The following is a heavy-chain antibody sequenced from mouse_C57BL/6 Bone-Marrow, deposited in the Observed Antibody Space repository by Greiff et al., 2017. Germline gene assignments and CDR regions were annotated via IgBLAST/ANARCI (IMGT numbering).Heavy chain of an antibody. D-gene: IGHD1-1*01. J-gene: IGHJ4*01. CDR1: GFNIKDYY. V-gene: IGHV14-1*01. Sequence: VQLQQSGAELVRPGASVKLSCTASGFNIKDYYMHWVKQRPEQGLEWIGRIDPEDGDTEYAPKFQGKATMTADTSSNTAYLQLSSLTSEDTAVYYCTTGDYYGSSEYYYAMDYWGQGTSGTVSS. CDR3: TTGDYYGSSEYYYAMDY. CDR2: IDPEDGDT.